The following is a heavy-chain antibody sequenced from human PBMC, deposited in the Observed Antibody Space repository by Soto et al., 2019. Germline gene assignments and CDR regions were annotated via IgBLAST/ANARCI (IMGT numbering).Heavy chain of an antibody. CDR2: ISGSGGST. Sequence: LSLTCAVSGYSITSGYYWGWIRQPPGKGLELVSAISGSGGSTYYADSVKGRFTISRDNSKNTLYLQMNSLRAEDTAVYYCAKDSDTAMVSFWFDPWGQGTLVTVSS. CDR3: AKDSDTAMVSFWFDP. J-gene: IGHJ5*02. D-gene: IGHD5-18*01. V-gene: IGHV3-23*01. CDR1: GYSITSGYY.